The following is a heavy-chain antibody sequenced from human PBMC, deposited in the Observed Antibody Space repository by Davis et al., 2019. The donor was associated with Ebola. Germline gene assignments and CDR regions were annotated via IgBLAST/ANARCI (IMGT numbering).Heavy chain of an antibody. V-gene: IGHV3-9*01. CDR2: ISWNSGSI. CDR1: GFTFDDYA. J-gene: IGHJ4*02. D-gene: IGHD6-13*01. Sequence: SLKISCAASGFTFDDYAMHWVRQAPGKGLEWVSGISWNSGSIGYADSVKGRFTISRDNAKNSLYLQMNSLRAEDTALYYCAKARYSSSWYRGSVFDYWGQGTLVTVSS. CDR3: AKARYSSSWYRGSVFDY.